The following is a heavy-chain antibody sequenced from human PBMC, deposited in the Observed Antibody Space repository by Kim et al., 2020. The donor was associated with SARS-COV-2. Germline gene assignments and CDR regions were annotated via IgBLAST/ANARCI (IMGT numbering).Heavy chain of an antibody. D-gene: IGHD4-17*01. J-gene: IGHJ6*03. CDR3: ARTSTADYYMDV. Sequence: NYNPSLKVRVTISVDTSKTQFSLKLSSVTAADTAVYYCARTSTADYYMDVWGKGTTVTVSS. V-gene: IGHV4-4*09.